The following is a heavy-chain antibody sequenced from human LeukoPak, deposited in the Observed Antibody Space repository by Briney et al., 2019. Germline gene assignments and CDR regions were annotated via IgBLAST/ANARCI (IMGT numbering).Heavy chain of an antibody. Sequence: GASVKVSCKASGYTFTSYGISWVRQAPGQGLEWMGIINPSGGSTSYAQKFQGRVTMTRDTSTSTVYMELSSLRSEDTAVYYCSVVPAAMGDDYWGQGTLVTVSS. D-gene: IGHD2-2*01. CDR1: GYTFTSYG. V-gene: IGHV1-46*01. J-gene: IGHJ4*02. CDR3: SVVPAAMGDDY. CDR2: INPSGGST.